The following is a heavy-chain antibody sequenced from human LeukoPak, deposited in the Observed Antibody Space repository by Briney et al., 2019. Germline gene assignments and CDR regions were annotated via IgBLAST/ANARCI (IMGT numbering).Heavy chain of an antibody. CDR2: INHSGST. Sequence: PSETLSLTCAVYGRSFSGYYWSWIRQPPGKGLEWIGEINHSGSTNYNPSLKSRVTISVDTSKNQFSLKLSSVTAADTAVYYCARAPSYYDYVWGSYRNYFDYWGQGTLVTVSS. CDR1: GRSFSGYY. V-gene: IGHV4-34*01. CDR3: ARAPSYYDYVWGSYRNYFDY. D-gene: IGHD3-16*02. J-gene: IGHJ4*02.